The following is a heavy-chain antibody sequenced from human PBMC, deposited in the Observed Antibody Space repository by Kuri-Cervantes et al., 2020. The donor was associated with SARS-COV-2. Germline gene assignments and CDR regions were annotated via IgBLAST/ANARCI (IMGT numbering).Heavy chain of an antibody. CDR3: TRGGYTSALPRQNWFDP. CDR2: IKYDGSEK. CDR1: GFTFSNSW. J-gene: IGHJ5*02. V-gene: IGHV3-7*03. D-gene: IGHD6-19*01. Sequence: GESLKISCAASGFTFSNSWMSWVRQAPGKGLEWVANIKYDGSEKYYVDSVKGRFIISRDNAKNSVYLQMNSLRDADTAVYYCTRGGYTSALPRQNWFDPWGQGTLVTVSS.